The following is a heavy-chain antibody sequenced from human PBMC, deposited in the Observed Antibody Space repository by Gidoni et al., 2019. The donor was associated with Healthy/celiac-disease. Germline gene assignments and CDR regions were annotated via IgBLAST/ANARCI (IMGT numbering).Heavy chain of an antibody. V-gene: IGHV3-23*01. CDR1: GFTFSSYA. CDR3: AKSLQDIVVVVAATPTDI. D-gene: IGHD2-15*01. J-gene: IGHJ3*02. Sequence: EVQLLESGGGLVQPGGSLSLSCAASGFTFSSYAMSGVRQAPGKGLEWFSAISGSGGSTYYADSVKGRFTISRDNSKNTLYLQMNSLRAEDTAVYYCAKSLQDIVVVVAATPTDIWGQGTMVTVSS. CDR2: ISGSGGST.